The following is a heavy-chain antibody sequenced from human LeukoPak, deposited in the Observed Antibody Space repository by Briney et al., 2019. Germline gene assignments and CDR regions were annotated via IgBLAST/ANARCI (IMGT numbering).Heavy chain of an antibody. V-gene: IGHV3-7*01. CDR2: IQPDGSEK. CDR3: ARTRYYYDNRDY. Sequence: GSLRLSCAASGFTFSSYWMSWVRQAPGKGLEWVANIQPDGSEKHYVGSVKGRFTISRDNAKNSLYLQMNSLRAEDTAVYYCARTRYYYDNRDYWGQGTLVTVSS. D-gene: IGHD3-22*01. J-gene: IGHJ4*02. CDR1: GFTFSSYW.